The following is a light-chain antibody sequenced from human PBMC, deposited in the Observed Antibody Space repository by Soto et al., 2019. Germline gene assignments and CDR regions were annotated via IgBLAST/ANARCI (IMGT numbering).Light chain of an antibody. J-gene: IGKJ1*01. Sequence: DIQMTQSPSTLSASVGDRVTITCRASQSISSWLAWYQQKPGKAPKLLIYKASSLESGVPSRFSGSGSGTEFTLTISSLQRDDFATYYCQQYDSYSGWTFGQGTKVEIK. CDR3: QQYDSYSGWT. CDR1: QSISSW. V-gene: IGKV1-5*03. CDR2: KAS.